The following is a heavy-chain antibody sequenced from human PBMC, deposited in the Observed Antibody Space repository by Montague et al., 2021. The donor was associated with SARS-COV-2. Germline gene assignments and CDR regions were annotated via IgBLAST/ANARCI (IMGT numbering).Heavy chain of an antibody. CDR1: GGSISSSSYY. CDR2: IYYSGST. V-gene: IGHV4-39*07. J-gene: IGHJ4*02. D-gene: IGHD3-22*01. CDR3: ARRVSWVTMIVVVAYSDY. Sequence: SETLSLTCTVSGGSISSSSYYWGWIRQPPGKGLEWIGSIYYSGSTYYNPSLKSRVTISVDTSKNQFSLKLSSVTAADTAVYYCARRVSWVTMIVVVAYSDYWGQGTLVTVSS.